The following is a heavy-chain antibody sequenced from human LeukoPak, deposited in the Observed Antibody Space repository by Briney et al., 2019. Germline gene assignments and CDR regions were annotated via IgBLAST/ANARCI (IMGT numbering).Heavy chain of an antibody. V-gene: IGHV1-18*01. Sequence: ASVSVSCKASGYTFTSYGISWVRQAPGQGLEWMGWISAYNGNTNYAQKLQGRVTMTTDTSTSTAYMELRSLRSDDTAVYYCARGGREIWFGELSTWVYWGQGTLVTVSS. D-gene: IGHD3-10*01. CDR3: ARGGREIWFGELSTWVY. J-gene: IGHJ4*02. CDR1: GYTFTSYG. CDR2: ISAYNGNT.